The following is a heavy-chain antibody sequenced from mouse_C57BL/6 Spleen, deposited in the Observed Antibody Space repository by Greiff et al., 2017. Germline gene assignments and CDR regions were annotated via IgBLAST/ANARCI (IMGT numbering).Heavy chain of an antibody. CDR1: GFTFSDYG. D-gene: IGHD2-3*01. Sequence: EVQLVESGGGLVKPGGSLKLSCAASGFTFSDYGMHWVRQAPEKGLEWVAYISSGSSTIYYADTVKGRFTISRDNAKNTLFLQMTSLRSEDTAMYYCAMSPAGYYVWFAYWGQGTLVTVSA. CDR3: AMSPAGYYVWFAY. V-gene: IGHV5-17*01. CDR2: ISSGSSTI. J-gene: IGHJ3*01.